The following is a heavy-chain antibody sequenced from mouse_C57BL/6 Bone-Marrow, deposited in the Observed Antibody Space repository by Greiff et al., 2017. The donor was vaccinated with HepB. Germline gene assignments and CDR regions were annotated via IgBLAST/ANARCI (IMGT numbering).Heavy chain of an antibody. CDR2: IWGVGST. D-gene: IGHD2-4*01. Sequence: VQRVESGPGLVAPSQSLSITCTVSGFSLTSYGVDWVRQSPGKGLEWLGVIWGVGSTKYNSALKSRLSISKDNSKSQVFLKMNSLQTDYKAMYYCARYDYDVSWFAYWGQGTLVTVSA. J-gene: IGHJ3*01. CDR1: GFSLTSYG. V-gene: IGHV2-6*01. CDR3: ARYDYDVSWFAY.